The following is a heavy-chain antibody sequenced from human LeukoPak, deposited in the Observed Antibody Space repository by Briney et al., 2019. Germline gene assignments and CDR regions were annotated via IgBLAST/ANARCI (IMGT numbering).Heavy chain of an antibody. D-gene: IGHD3-22*01. V-gene: IGHV3-74*01. CDR2: LHSNGAFT. J-gene: IGHJ4*02. CDR3: ARDPPDYYDSSDQSDY. CDR1: GFTLSNYW. Sequence: GGSLRLSCSASGFTLSNYWMHWVRQAPGKGLVWVARLHSNGAFTTYADSVKGRFTISRDTAKNTLYLQMNSLRAEDTAVYYCARDPPDYYDSSDQSDYWGQGTLVTVSS.